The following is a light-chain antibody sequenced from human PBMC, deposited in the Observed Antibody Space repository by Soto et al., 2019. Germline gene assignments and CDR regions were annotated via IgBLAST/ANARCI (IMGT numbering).Light chain of an antibody. Sequence: EIVMTQSPATLSVSPGERATLSCRASQSVSIDLAWYQQTPGQAPRLLIYGASTRDTGIPVRFSGSASGTEFTLTISSLRSEDFATYYCQHYNSYSEAFGQGTKVDIK. CDR2: GAS. J-gene: IGKJ1*01. CDR1: QSVSID. V-gene: IGKV3-15*01. CDR3: QHYNSYSEA.